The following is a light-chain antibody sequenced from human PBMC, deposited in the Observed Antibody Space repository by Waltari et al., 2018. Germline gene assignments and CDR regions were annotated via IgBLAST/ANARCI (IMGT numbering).Light chain of an antibody. J-gene: IGLJ3*02. CDR3: AVWDDSLNGWV. Sequence: QSVLTQPPSASGTPRQRVTPSCSGSTSNIGSNGVDSYQYPPGTAPKLLIYSNNQRPSGVPDRFSGSKSVISASLAISGLQSDDEADYYCAVWDDSLNGWVFGGGTKLTVL. V-gene: IGLV1-44*01. CDR2: SNN. CDR1: TSNIGSNG.